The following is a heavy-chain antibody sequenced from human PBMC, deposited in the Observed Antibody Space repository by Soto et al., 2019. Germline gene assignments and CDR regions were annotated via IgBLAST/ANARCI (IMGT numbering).Heavy chain of an antibody. J-gene: IGHJ4*02. Sequence: GGPRSPARLAMGLSLTGCTPNWYRNAPGKGLEWVSSISSSSSYIYYADSVKGRFTISRDNAKNSLYLQMNSLRAEDTAVYYCARDHDYGDYASAAPFDYWGQGTLVTVSS. CDR2: ISSSSSYI. D-gene: IGHD4-17*01. CDR3: ARDHDYGDYASAAPFDY. CDR1: GLSLTGCT. V-gene: IGHV3-21*01.